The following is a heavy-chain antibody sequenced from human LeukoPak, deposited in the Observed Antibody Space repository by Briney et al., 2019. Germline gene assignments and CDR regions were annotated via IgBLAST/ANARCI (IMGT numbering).Heavy chain of an antibody. D-gene: IGHD3-22*01. V-gene: IGHV4-34*01. CDR1: GFTFINAW. Sequence: GSLRLSCAASGFTFINAWMNWVRQTPGKGLEWIGEISHSGSTKYNPSLKSRVTISVDTSKNQFSLKLNSVTAADTAVYYCARVPSSGYYRNFDYWGQGTLVTVSS. CDR3: ARVPSSGYYRNFDY. J-gene: IGHJ4*02. CDR2: ISHSGST.